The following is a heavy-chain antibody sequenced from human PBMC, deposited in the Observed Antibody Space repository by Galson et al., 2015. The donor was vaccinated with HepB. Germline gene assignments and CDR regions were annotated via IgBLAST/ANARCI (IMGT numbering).Heavy chain of an antibody. J-gene: IGHJ6*02. D-gene: IGHD6-19*01. V-gene: IGHV3-48*04. CDR1: GFTFSSYS. CDR2: ISSSSSTI. CDR3: ARDRRQWLVREYYYGMDV. Sequence: SLRLSCAASGFTFSSYSMNWVRQAPGKGLEWVSYISSSSSTIYYADSVKGRFTISRDNAKNSLYLQMNSLRAEDTAVYYCARDRRQWLVREYYYGMDVWGQGTTVTVSS.